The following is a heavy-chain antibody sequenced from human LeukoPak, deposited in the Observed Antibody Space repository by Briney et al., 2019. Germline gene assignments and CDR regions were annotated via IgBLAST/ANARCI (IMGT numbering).Heavy chain of an antibody. CDR3: ARLLWFGELACAFDI. CDR1: GGSISSYY. J-gene: IGHJ3*02. D-gene: IGHD3-10*01. Sequence: PSETLSLTCTVSGGSISSYYWSWIRQPPGKGLEWIGYIYYSGSTNYNPSLKSRVTISVDTSKNQFSLKLSSVTAADTAVYYCARLLWFGELACAFDIWGQGTMVTVSS. V-gene: IGHV4-59*08. CDR2: IYYSGST.